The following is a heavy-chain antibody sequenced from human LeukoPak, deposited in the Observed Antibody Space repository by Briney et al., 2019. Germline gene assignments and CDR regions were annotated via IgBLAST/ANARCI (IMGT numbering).Heavy chain of an antibody. CDR2: IKQDGSEK. J-gene: IGHJ4*02. CDR1: GFTFSSYW. CDR3: ARLKRGVAAAPYFDY. D-gene: IGHD6-13*01. Sequence: PGGSLRLSCAASGFTFSSYWMSWVRQAPGKGLEWVANIKQDGSEKYYVDSVKGRFTISRDNAKNSLYLQMNSLRAEDTAVYYCARLKRGVAAAPYFDYWGQGTLVTVSS. V-gene: IGHV3-7*01.